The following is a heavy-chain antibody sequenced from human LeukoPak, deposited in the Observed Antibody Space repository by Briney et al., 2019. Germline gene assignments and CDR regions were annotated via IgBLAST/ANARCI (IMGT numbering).Heavy chain of an antibody. D-gene: IGHD3-10*01. CDR2: MNPNSGNT. CDR1: GNTFSSYD. CDR3: AIGERELKY. Sequence: ASVKVSYKASGNTFSSYDINWVRQATGQGLEWMGWMNPNSGNTGYVQKFQGRVTMTRNTPIRTVYMELSSLRSEDTAVYYCAIGERELKYWGQGTLVTVSS. J-gene: IGHJ4*02. V-gene: IGHV1-8*01.